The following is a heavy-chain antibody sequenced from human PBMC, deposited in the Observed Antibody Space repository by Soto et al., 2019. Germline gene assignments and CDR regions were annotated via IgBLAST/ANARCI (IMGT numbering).Heavy chain of an antibody. CDR1: GFTLSSYS. CDR3: ARGLGRETSGYYL. V-gene: IGHV3-21*01. J-gene: IGHJ1*01. D-gene: IGHD3-22*01. Sequence: GGSLRLSCAASGFTLSSYSMNWVRQAPGKGPEWVSSISGSGNSKYYAASVKSRFTISRDNAKNSLYLQMKSLRAEDTAVYSCARGLGRETSGYYLWVQGSLFTVSS. CDR2: ISGSGNSK.